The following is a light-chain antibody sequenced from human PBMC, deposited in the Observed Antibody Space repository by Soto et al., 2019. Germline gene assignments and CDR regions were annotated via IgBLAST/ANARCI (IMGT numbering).Light chain of an antibody. CDR2: DVS. Sequence: QSALTQPASVPGSPGQSITISCSGTSSDVGRHNAVSWYQQHPGKVPQLMIYDVSIRPSGISDRLSASKSGNMASLTISGLQAEDEADYYCSSYRVGGSYVFGTGTKATVL. CDR3: SSYRVGGSYV. J-gene: IGLJ1*01. CDR1: SSDVGRHNA. V-gene: IGLV2-14*03.